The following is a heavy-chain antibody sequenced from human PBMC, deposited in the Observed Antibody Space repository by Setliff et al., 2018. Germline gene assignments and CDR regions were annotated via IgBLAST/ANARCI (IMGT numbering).Heavy chain of an antibody. V-gene: IGHV4-59*11. CDR3: ARSYHLVLTNWFDA. CDR2: IFHSGST. D-gene: IGHD1-26*01. J-gene: IGHJ5*01. Sequence: SETLSLTCTVSGAFSSRHYWSWIRQPPGKGLEWIGYIFHSGSTNFNPSFKSRVTISVDTSKNQFSLNLSSVTAADTAVYYCARSYHLVLTNWFDAWGHGTLVTVSS. CDR1: GAFSSRHY.